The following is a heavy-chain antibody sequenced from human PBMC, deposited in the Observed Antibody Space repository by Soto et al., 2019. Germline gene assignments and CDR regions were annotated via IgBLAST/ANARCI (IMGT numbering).Heavy chain of an antibody. J-gene: IGHJ4*02. CDR1: GYTLTELS. V-gene: IGHV1-24*01. D-gene: IGHD4-17*01. CDR3: ATRAIRGTPTVTLVLDY. Sequence: VKVSFKFSGYTLTELSMHWVLQAPGKGLEWMGGFDPEDGETIYAQKFQGRVTMTEDTSTDTAYMELSSLRSEDTAVYYCATRAIRGTPTVTLVLDYWGQGTLVTVSS. CDR2: FDPEDGET.